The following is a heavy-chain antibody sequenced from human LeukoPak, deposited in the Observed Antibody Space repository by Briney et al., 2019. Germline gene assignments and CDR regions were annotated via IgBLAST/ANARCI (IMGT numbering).Heavy chain of an antibody. Sequence: LRHCCAASGFTFSRYAMQWVRRAPGTGLEWEEVISYDGSNKYYADSVKGRFTISRDNSKNTLYLQMNSLRAEDTAVYYCARGGITMVRGPIDYWGQGTLVTVSS. D-gene: IGHD3-10*01. CDR1: GFTFSRYA. CDR3: ARGGITMVRGPIDY. J-gene: IGHJ4*02. V-gene: IGHV3-30*01. CDR2: ISYDGSNK.